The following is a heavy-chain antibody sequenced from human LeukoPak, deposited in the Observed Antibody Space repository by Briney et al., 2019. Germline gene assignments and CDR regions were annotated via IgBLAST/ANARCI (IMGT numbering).Heavy chain of an antibody. CDR3: ARGVFYGMDV. V-gene: IGHV3-30-3*01. CDR2: ISYDGSNK. Sequence: EWVAVISYDGSNKYYADSVKGRFTISRDNSKNTLYLQMNSLRAEDTAVYYCARGVFYGMDVWGQGTTVTVS. J-gene: IGHJ6*02.